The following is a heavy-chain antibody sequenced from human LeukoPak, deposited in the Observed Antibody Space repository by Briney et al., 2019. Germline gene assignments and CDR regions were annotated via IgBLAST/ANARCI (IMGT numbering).Heavy chain of an antibody. CDR3: AKGKSSGYYFHNWFDP. CDR1: GFTFSSYA. D-gene: IGHD3-22*01. CDR2: ISGSGGST. J-gene: IGHJ5*02. Sequence: GGSLRLSCEASGFTFSSYAMSWVRQAPGKGLEWVSAISGSGGSTYYADSVKGRFTISRDNSKNTLYLQMNSLRAEDTAVYYCAKGKSSGYYFHNWFDPWGQGTLVTVSS. V-gene: IGHV3-23*01.